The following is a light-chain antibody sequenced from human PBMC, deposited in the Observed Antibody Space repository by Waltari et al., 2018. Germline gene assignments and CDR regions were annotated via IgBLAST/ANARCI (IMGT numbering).Light chain of an antibody. Sequence: QSVLTQPPSASGTPGQRVTISCSGSSSNIGSNTVNWYQQRPGTAPKLLIYSHNPRPSGVPDRFSGSKSGTSASLAISGLQSEDEADYYCAAWDDSLNGWVFGGGTKLTVL. J-gene: IGLJ3*02. CDR3: AAWDDSLNGWV. CDR2: SHN. V-gene: IGLV1-44*01. CDR1: SSNIGSNT.